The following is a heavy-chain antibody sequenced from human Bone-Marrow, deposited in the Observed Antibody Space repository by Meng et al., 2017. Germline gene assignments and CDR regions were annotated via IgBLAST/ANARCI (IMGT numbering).Heavy chain of an antibody. D-gene: IGHD6-19*01. Sequence: SETLSLTCAVYGGSFSGYYWSWIRQPPGKGLEWIGEINHSGSTNYNPSLKSRVTISVDTSKNQFSLKLSSVTAADTAVYYCARDLAVAGTRYYYYYGMDVWGQGTTVTVSS. CDR2: INHSGST. CDR1: GGSFSGYY. CDR3: ARDLAVAGTRYYYYYGMDV. V-gene: IGHV4-34*01. J-gene: IGHJ6*02.